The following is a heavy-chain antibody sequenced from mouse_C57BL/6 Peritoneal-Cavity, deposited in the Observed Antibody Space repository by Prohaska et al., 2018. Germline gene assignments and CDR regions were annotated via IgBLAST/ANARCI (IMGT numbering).Heavy chain of an antibody. D-gene: IGHD1-1*01. CDR3: ARGQFITTVVAFDY. Sequence: QVQLQQSGPELVKPGASVKISCKASGYTFTDYYINWVKHRPGQGLEWIGWIFPGSGSTYYNEKFKGKATLTVDKSSSTAYMLLSSLTSEDSAVYFCARGQFITTVVAFDYWGQGTTLTVSS. CDR2: IFPGSGST. CDR1: GYTFTDYY. V-gene: IGHV1-75*01. J-gene: IGHJ2*01.